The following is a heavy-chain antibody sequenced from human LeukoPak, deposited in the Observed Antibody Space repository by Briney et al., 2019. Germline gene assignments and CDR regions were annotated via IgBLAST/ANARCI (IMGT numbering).Heavy chain of an antibody. D-gene: IGHD3-9*01. CDR3: ASIQRLTGYSSPYDY. J-gene: IGHJ4*01. Sequence: SETLSLTCTVSGGSISSSSYYWGWIRQPPGKGLEWIGSIYYSGSTYYNPSLKSRVTISVDTSKNQFSLKLSSVTAADTAVNYCASIQRLTGYSSPYDYWGQGTLVTVSS. CDR1: GGSISSSSYY. CDR2: IYYSGST. V-gene: IGHV4-39*01.